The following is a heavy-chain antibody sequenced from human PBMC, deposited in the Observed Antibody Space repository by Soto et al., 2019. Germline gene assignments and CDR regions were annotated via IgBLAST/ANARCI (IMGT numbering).Heavy chain of an antibody. CDR3: ARAVAVPADFDD. CDR1: GYTFTAYA. J-gene: IGHJ4*02. V-gene: IGHV1-3*01. Sequence: ASVKVSCKASGYTFTAYAMHWVRQAPGQRLEWMGWINAGNGNTKYSQKFQGRVTITRDTSASTAYMELSSLRSEDTAAYYCARAVAVPADFDDWGQGTLVTVSS. CDR2: INAGNGNT. D-gene: IGHD6-19*01.